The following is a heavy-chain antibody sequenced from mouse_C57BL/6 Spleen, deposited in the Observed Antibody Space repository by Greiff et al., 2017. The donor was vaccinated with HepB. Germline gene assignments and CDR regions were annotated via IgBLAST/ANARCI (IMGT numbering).Heavy chain of an antibody. CDR3: ARHSIYYGRGNAMDY. CDR1: GYAFSSSW. V-gene: IGHV1-82*01. Sequence: VQLQQSGPELVKPGASVKISCKASGYAFSSSWMNWVKQRPGKGLEWIGRIYPGDGDTNYNGKFKGKATLTADKSSSTAYMQLSSLTSEDSAVYFCARHSIYYGRGNAMDYWGQGTSVTVSS. D-gene: IGHD1-1*01. J-gene: IGHJ4*01. CDR2: IYPGDGDT.